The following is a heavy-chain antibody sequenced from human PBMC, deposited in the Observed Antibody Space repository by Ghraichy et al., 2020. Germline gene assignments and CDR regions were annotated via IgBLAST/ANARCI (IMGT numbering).Heavy chain of an antibody. V-gene: IGHV4-59*01. CDR1: GGSISSYY. D-gene: IGHD4-17*01. CDR3: ARKAYPDQDGDYGLEYYYGMHV. CDR2: IYYSGNT. J-gene: IGHJ6*02. Sequence: SETLSLTCTVSGGSISSYYWSWIRQPPGKGLEWIGYIYYSGNTNYNPSLKSRVTISVDTSKNQFSLKLSSVTAADTAVYYCARKAYPDQDGDYGLEYYYGMHVWGQGTTVTDSS.